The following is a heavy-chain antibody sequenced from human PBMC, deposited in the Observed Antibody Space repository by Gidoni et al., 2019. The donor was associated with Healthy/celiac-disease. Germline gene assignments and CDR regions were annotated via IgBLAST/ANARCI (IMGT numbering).Heavy chain of an antibody. V-gene: IGHV4-30-2*01. J-gene: IGHJ4*02. CDR3: ARRIGMLGGDTYYFDY. Sequence: QLQLQESGSGLVKPSQTLSLTCTVSGGSISSGGYSWSWIRQPPGKGLEWIGYIYHSGSTYYNPSLKSRVTISVDRSKNQFSLKLSSVTAADTAVYYCARRIGMLGGDTYYFDYWGQGTLVTVSS. CDR1: GGSISSGGYS. D-gene: IGHD2-21*02. CDR2: IYHSGST.